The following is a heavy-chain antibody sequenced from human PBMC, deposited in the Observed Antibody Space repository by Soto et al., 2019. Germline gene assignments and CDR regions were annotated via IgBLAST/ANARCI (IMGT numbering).Heavy chain of an antibody. J-gene: IGHJ5*02. Sequence: SETLSLTCTVSGGSISSSSYYWGWIRQPPGKGLEWIGSIYYSGSTYYNPSLKSRVTISVDTSKNQFSLKLSSVTAADTAVYYCARYLWAVAGTLDRDNWFDPWGQGTLVTVSS. CDR1: GGSISSSSYY. CDR3: ARYLWAVAGTLDRDNWFDP. V-gene: IGHV4-39*07. CDR2: IYYSGST. D-gene: IGHD6-19*01.